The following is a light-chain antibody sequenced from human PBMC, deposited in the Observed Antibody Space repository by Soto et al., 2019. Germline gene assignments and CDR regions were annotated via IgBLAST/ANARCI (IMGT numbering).Light chain of an antibody. CDR2: ADI. J-gene: IGLJ3*02. V-gene: IGLV1-40*01. CDR3: QSYDSSLSTSGGV. Sequence: QSVLTQPPSVSGAPGQRVTISCTGSSSNIGAGYVVHWYQQLPGTAPKLLIYADINRPSGVPDRFSGSKSGTSASLAITGLQAEDEADYYCQSYDSSLSTSGGVFGGGTKLTVL. CDR1: SSNIGAGYV.